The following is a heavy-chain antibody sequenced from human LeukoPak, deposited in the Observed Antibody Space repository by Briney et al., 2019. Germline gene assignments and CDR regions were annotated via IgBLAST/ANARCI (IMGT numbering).Heavy chain of an antibody. CDR1: GFTFSSYA. CDR3: ARDSLTMIVGRQKRGLDY. CDR2: ISGSGDST. V-gene: IGHV3-23*01. J-gene: IGHJ4*02. Sequence: GGSLRLSCAASGFTFSSYAMSWVRQVPGKGLEWVSSISGSGDSTYYIDSVKGRFTISRDNSKNTLYLQMNSLRAEDTAVYYCARDSLTMIVGRQKRGLDYWGQGTLVTVSS. D-gene: IGHD3-22*01.